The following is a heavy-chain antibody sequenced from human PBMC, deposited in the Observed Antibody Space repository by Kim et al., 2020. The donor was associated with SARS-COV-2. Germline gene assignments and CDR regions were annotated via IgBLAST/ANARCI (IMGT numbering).Heavy chain of an antibody. CDR3: ARDQAGGYGDYYYYYGMDV. V-gene: IGHV4-59*01. Sequence: SETLSLTCTVSGGSISSYYWSWIRQPPGKGLEWIGYIYYSGSTNYNPSLKSRVTISVDTSKNQFSLKLSSVTAADTAVYYCARDQAGGYGDYYYYYGMDVWGQGTTVTVSS. CDR1: GGSISSYY. CDR2: IYYSGST. J-gene: IGHJ6*02. D-gene: IGHD5-12*01.